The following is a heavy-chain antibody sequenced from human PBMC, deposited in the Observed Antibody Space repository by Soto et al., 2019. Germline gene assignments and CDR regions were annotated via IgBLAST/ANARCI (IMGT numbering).Heavy chain of an antibody. V-gene: IGHV4-34*01. Sequence: SETLSLTCAVYGGSFSGYYWSWIRQPPGKGLEWIGEINHSGSTNYNPSLKSRVTISVDTSKNQFSLKLSSVTAADTAVYYCAREGYCSSTSCSTFDIWGQGTMVTVSS. D-gene: IGHD2-2*01. CDR2: INHSGST. CDR1: GGSFSGYY. J-gene: IGHJ3*02. CDR3: AREGYCSSTSCSTFDI.